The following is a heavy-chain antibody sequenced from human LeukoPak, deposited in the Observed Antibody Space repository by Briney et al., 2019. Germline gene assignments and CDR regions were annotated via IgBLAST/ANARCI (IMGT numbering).Heavy chain of an antibody. CDR3: ARQYRPAPFDP. V-gene: IGHV4-39*01. J-gene: IGHJ5*02. Sequence: SETLSLTCTVSGGSISSGNYYWGWIRQPPGKGLEWIGSIYYRGSTYYNPSRKSRVTVSVDTSKNQFSLKLSSVTAADTASYYCARQYRPAPFDPWGQGTLVTVSS. D-gene: IGHD5-12*01. CDR2: IYYRGST. CDR1: GGSISSGNYY.